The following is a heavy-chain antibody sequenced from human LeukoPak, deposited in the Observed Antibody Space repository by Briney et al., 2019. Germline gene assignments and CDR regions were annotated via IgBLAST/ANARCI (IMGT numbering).Heavy chain of an antibody. J-gene: IGHJ4*02. CDR1: DASIRGTFY. Sequence: SETLSLTCALSDASIRGTFYWAWFRQPPGKALEWIGTVFHLQTVRTFSNPSLGSRISMSLDTSLNEFYLNLTSVTAADTALYFCGRVLNTPKLLDSWGRGTLVAVSS. V-gene: IGHV4-38-2*01. CDR3: GRVLNTPKLLDS. CDR2: VFHLQTVRT. D-gene: IGHD2-15*01.